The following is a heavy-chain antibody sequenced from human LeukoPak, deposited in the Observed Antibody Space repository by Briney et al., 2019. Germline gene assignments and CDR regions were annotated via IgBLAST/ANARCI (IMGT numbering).Heavy chain of an antibody. J-gene: IGHJ4*02. V-gene: IGHV1-69*04. CDR1: GGTFSSYA. D-gene: IGHD6-19*01. CDR3: ARDLGSSSVDY. CDR2: IIPILGIA. Sequence: SVKISCKASGGTFSSYAVSWVRQAPGQGLEWMGRIIPILGIANYAQKFQGRVTITADESTSTAYMELSSLRSEDTAVYYCARDLGSSSVDYWGQGTLVTVSS.